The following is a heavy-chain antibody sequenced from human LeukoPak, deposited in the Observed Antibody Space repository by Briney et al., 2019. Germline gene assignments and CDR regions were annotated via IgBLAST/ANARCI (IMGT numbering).Heavy chain of an antibody. V-gene: IGHV3-30-3*01. CDR1: GFTFSSYA. D-gene: IGHD3-3*01. J-gene: IGHJ4*02. Sequence: PGGSLRLSCAASGFTFSSYAMHWVRQAPGKGLEWVAVISYDGSNKYYADSVKGRFTISRDNSKNTLHLQMNSLRAEDTAVYNCARPDFWSGYYHPLDYWGQGTLVTVSS. CDR2: ISYDGSNK. CDR3: ARPDFWSGYYHPLDY.